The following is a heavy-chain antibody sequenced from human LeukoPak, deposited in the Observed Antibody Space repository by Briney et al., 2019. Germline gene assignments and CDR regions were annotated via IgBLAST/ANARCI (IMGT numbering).Heavy chain of an antibody. CDR2: MSYDGSNE. Sequence: GGSLRLSCAVSGFTFSKYGMHWVRQAPGRGLEWVALMSYDGSNEYYADSVKGRFTISRDNSKNTLYLQMNSLRAEDTAVYYCAKPLGEFLSATYYYGMDVWGQGTTVTVSS. CDR3: AKPLGEFLSATYYYGMDV. J-gene: IGHJ6*02. D-gene: IGHD3-10*01. V-gene: IGHV3-30*18. CDR1: GFTFSKYG.